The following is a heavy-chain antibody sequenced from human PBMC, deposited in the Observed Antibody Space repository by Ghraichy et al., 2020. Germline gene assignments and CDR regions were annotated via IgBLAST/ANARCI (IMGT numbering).Heavy chain of an antibody. CDR1: GFTFSRYA. J-gene: IGHJ4*02. Sequence: LSLTCAASGFTFSRYAMYWVRQAPGKGLEYVLAISSNGGSTYYADSVKGRFTISRDNSKNTLYLQMGNLRAEDMAVYYCARGSGYLDYWGQGTLVTVSS. V-gene: IGHV3-64*02. CDR3: ARGSGYLDY. CDR2: ISSNGGST. D-gene: IGHD3-22*01.